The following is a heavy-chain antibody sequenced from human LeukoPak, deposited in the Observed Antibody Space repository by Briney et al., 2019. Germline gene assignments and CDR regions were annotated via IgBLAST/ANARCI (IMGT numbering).Heavy chain of an antibody. CDR3: AREGLGSAFDL. CDR1: GGSISGTSYY. Sequence: SETLSLTCTVSGGSISGTSYYWGWIRQPPGKGLEWIGSIYYTGSTYYNPSLKSRVTKSVVTSKNQFSLKLSSVTAADTAVYYCAREGLGSAFDLWGQGTVVTVSS. D-gene: IGHD2-21*01. J-gene: IGHJ3*01. V-gene: IGHV4-39*07. CDR2: IYYTGST.